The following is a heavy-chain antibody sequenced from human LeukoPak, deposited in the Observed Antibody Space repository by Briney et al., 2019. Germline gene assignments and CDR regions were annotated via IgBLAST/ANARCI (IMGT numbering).Heavy chain of an antibody. V-gene: IGHV4-34*12. Sequence: SETLSLTCGASGGSFSDYYWSWIRQPPGKGLEWIGEIIHSGATSSSPSLKSRVTISMDPSKNQFSLRLSSVTAADTAVYYCARERGVTTVNWFDSWGPGTLVTVSS. CDR3: ARERGVTTVNWFDS. CDR1: GGSFSDYY. CDR2: IIHSGAT. D-gene: IGHD4-17*01. J-gene: IGHJ5*01.